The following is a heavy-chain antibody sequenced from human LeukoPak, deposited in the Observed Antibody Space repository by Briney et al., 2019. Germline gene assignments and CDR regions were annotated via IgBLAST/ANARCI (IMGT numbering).Heavy chain of an antibody. CDR3: ARRPRLSKLDAFDI. Sequence: KTSQTLSLTCTVSGGSISSGGYYWSWIRQHPGKGLEWIGYIYYSGSTYYNPSLKSRVTISVDTSKNQFSLKMSTVTAADTAVYYCARRPRLSKLDAFDIWGQGTMVTVSS. V-gene: IGHV4-31*03. CDR2: IYYSGST. CDR1: GGSISSGGYY. J-gene: IGHJ3*02. D-gene: IGHD2/OR15-2a*01.